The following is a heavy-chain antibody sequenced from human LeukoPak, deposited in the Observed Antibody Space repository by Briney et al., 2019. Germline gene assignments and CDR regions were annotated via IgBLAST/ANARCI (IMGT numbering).Heavy chain of an antibody. D-gene: IGHD1-26*01. CDR2: ISAYNGNT. J-gene: IGHJ3*02. Sequence: GASVKVSCKASGYTFTSYGISWVRQAPGQGLEWMGWISAYNGNTNYAQKLQGRVTMTTDTSTSTAYMELRSLRSDDTAVYYCARRGIGVGATRGDAFDIWGQGTMVTVSS. CDR3: ARRGIGVGATRGDAFDI. V-gene: IGHV1-18*01. CDR1: GYTFTSYG.